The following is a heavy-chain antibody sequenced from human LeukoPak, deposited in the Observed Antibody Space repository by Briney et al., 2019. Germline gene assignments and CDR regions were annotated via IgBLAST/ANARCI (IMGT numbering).Heavy chain of an antibody. D-gene: IGHD3-10*02. J-gene: IGHJ6*04. V-gene: IGHV3-30*04. CDR1: GFTFSSYA. CDR3: AELGITMIGGV. CDR2: ISYDGSDK. Sequence: PGGSLRLSCAASGFTFSSYAMHWVRQAPGKGLEWVALISYDGSDKYYADSVKGRFTISRDNSKNTLYVQMNSLRAEDTAVYYCAELGITMIGGVWGKGTTVTISS.